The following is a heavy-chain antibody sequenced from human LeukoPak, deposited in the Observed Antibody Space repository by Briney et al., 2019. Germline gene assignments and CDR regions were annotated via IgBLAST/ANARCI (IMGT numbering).Heavy chain of an antibody. D-gene: IGHD3-10*01. Sequence: SETLSLTCTVSGGSISSYYWSWIRQPPGKGLEWIGEINHSGSTNYNPSLKSRVTISVDTSKNQFSLKLSSVTAADTAVYYCARHPLYYYGSGSYLFDYWGQGTLVTVSS. CDR1: GGSISSYY. CDR3: ARHPLYYYGSGSYLFDY. J-gene: IGHJ4*02. V-gene: IGHV4-34*01. CDR2: INHSGST.